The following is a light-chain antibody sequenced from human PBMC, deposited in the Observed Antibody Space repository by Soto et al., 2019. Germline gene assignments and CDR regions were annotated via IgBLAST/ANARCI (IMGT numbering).Light chain of an antibody. Sequence: EIVLTQSPGTLSLSPGERATLSCRASQSVSSSYLAWYQQKPGQAPRLLIYGASSRATGIPDRFSGSGSGTDFTLTISRLEPDDFSVYYCQQHGSSPRTFGQGTKVDIK. CDR1: QSVSSSY. CDR2: GAS. V-gene: IGKV3-20*01. J-gene: IGKJ1*01. CDR3: QQHGSSPRT.